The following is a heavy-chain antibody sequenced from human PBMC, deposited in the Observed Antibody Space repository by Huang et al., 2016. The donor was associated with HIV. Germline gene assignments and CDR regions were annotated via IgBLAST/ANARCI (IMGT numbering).Heavy chain of an antibody. J-gene: IGHJ5*02. Sequence: QVNLVQSGGGVVQPGGSLILSCAESGFTFNSFVMVWVRQGPGMEWEVVAVKSYDKSNTLNEESVKGRLSSSRDKGMNILDLKMNSLRSENTVVYFWAKETRVSRGRLLEWVGRPVQSYNWFDPWGQGTLVTVSP. V-gene: IGHV3-30*02. D-gene: IGHD3-3*01. CDR2: KSYDKSNT. CDR3: AKETRVSRGRLLEWVGRPVQSYNWFDP. CDR1: GFTFNSFV.